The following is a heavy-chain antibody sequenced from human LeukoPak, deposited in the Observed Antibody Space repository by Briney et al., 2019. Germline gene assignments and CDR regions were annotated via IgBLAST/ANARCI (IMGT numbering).Heavy chain of an antibody. J-gene: IGHJ4*02. CDR1: GYTFTGYY. V-gene: IGHV1-2*02. CDR3: ATDLGIVGATNGFDY. CDR2: INPNSGAT. Sequence: ASVKVSCKASGYTFTGYYMHWVRQAPGQGLEWMGWINPNSGATNHAQKFQGRVTMTRDTSISTAYMEVSSLRSDDTAVYYCATDLGIVGATNGFDYWGQGTLVTVSS. D-gene: IGHD1-26*01.